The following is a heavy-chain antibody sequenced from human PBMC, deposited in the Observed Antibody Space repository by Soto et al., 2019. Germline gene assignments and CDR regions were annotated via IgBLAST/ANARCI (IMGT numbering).Heavy chain of an antibody. CDR2: ISAYNANT. D-gene: IGHD1-26*01. CDR3: ARDRLGATGYY. Sequence: ASVKVSCKASGYTFTSYGISWVRQAPGQGLEWMGWISAYNANTNYAQKLQGRVTMTTDTSTSTSYMELRSLRSDDTAVYFCARDRLGATGYYWGQGTLVTVSS. V-gene: IGHV1-18*01. CDR1: GYTFTSYG. J-gene: IGHJ4*02.